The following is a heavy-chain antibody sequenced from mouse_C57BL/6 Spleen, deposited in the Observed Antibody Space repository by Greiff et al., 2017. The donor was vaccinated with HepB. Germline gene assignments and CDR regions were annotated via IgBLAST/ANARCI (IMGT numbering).Heavy chain of an antibody. D-gene: IGHD4-1*01. V-gene: IGHV1-64*01. J-gene: IGHJ2*01. CDR1: GYTFTSYW. Sequence: VQLQQPGAELVKPGASVKLSCKASGYTFTSYWMHWVKQRPGQGLEWIGMIHPNSGSTNYNEKFKSKATLTVDKSSSTAYMQLSSLTSEDSAVYYCAREGWDASYFDYWGQGTTLTVSS. CDR3: AREGWDASYFDY. CDR2: IHPNSGST.